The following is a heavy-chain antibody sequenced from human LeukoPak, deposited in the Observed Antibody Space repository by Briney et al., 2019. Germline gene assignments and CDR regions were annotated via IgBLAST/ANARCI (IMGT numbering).Heavy chain of an antibody. V-gene: IGHV3-66*02. Sequence: GGSLRLSCAASGFTVSSNYMSWVRQAPGKGLEWVSVIYSGGSTYYADSVKGRFTTSRDNSKNTLYLQMNSLRAEDTAVYYCARDIVVVPAAIVERVGYMDVWGKGTTVTVSS. CDR1: GFTVSSNY. CDR2: IYSGGST. J-gene: IGHJ6*03. CDR3: ARDIVVVPAAIVERVGYMDV. D-gene: IGHD2-2*02.